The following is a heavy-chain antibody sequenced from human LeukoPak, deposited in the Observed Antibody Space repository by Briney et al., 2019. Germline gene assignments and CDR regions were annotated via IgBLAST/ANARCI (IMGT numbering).Heavy chain of an antibody. CDR1: GGSISSNNYY. J-gene: IGHJ4*02. CDR3: ARQGKDSGDYWDGFDY. V-gene: IGHV4-39*01. D-gene: IGHD4-17*01. CDR2: IYYTGST. Sequence: SETLSLTCTVSGGSISSNNYYWGWIRQPPEKGLEWIGSIYYTGSTYYNPSLKSRVTISVDTSKNQFSLKLSSVTAADTAVYYCARQGKDSGDYWDGFDYWGQGTLVTVSS.